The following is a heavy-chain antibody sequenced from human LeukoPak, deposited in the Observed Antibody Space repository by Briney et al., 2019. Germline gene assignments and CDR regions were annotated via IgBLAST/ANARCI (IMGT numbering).Heavy chain of an antibody. D-gene: IGHD1-20*01. V-gene: IGHV4-28*01. Sequence: SGTLSLTSAVSVYSISSSNLWGLVRQPPGKGLEWIVYIHYSGSTYYNTSLISRVTMSVDTSKNQFSLKLSSVTAVDTAVYYCARKHSWNGLYFDYWGQGTLVTVSS. J-gene: IGHJ4*02. CDR3: ARKHSWNGLYFDY. CDR2: IHYSGST. CDR1: VYSISSSNL.